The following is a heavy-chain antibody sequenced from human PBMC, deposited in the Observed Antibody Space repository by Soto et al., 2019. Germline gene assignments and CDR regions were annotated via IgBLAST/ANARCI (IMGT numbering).Heavy chain of an antibody. Sequence: QLQLQESGPGLVNPSETLSLTCTVSGGSISSSSYYWGWIRQPPGKGLEWIGSIYYSGSTYYNPSLKSRVTISVDTSKNQFSLKLSSVTAADTAVYYCAGDGVVVVAAASYWGQGTLVTVSS. CDR3: AGDGVVVVAAASY. J-gene: IGHJ4*02. CDR2: IYYSGST. V-gene: IGHV4-39*01. CDR1: GGSISSSSYY. D-gene: IGHD2-15*01.